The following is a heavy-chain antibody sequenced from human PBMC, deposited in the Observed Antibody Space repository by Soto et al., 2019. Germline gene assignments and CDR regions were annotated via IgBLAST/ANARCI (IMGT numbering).Heavy chain of an antibody. D-gene: IGHD1-26*01. Sequence: QVQLQASGPGLVKPSDTLSLTCTVSGDSIGTYNWGWIRQPPGKRLEWIGYIYSNGGTSYNPALKSRVTIAADTPTKQFSLRLGSGTAEDTAVYYCVRQGNGALHGLVDVWGQGTTVTVSS. CDR3: VRQGNGALHGLVDV. J-gene: IGHJ6*02. CDR1: GDSIGTYN. V-gene: IGHV4-59*08. CDR2: IYSNGGT.